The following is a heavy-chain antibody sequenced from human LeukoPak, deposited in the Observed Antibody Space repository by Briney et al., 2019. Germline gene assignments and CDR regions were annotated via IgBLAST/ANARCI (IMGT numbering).Heavy chain of an antibody. CDR1: GFTFSSYG. Sequence: PGGSLRLSCAASGFTFSSYGMHWVRQAPGKGLEWVAVIWYDGSNKYYADSVKGRLTISRDNSKNTLYLQMNSLRAEDTAVYYCAKDGRYFVSALDYWGQGTLVTVSS. CDR3: AKDGRYFVSALDY. J-gene: IGHJ4*02. CDR2: IWYDGSNK. V-gene: IGHV3-33*06. D-gene: IGHD3-9*01.